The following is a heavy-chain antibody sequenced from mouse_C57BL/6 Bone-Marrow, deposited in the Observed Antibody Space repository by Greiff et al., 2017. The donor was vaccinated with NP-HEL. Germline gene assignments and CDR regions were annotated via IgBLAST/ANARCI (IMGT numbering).Heavy chain of an antibody. CDR1: GFTFSDYY. CDR2: ISNGGGST. Sequence: EVQVVESGGGLVQPGGSLKLSCAASGFTFSDYYMYWVRQTPEKRLEWVAYISNGGGSTYYPDTVKGRFTISRDNAKNTLYLQMSRLKSEDTAMYYCARLLYYGSSLYYAMDYWGQGTSVTVSS. V-gene: IGHV5-12*01. J-gene: IGHJ4*01. D-gene: IGHD1-1*01. CDR3: ARLLYYGSSLYYAMDY.